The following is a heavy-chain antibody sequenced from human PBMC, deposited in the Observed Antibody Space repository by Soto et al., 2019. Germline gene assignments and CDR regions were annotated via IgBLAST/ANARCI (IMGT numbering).Heavy chain of an antibody. J-gene: IGHJ4*02. CDR3: ARERAHYYDSSGYLGFDY. D-gene: IGHD3-22*01. CDR1: GFTFSSYG. CDR2: IWYDGSNK. V-gene: IGHV3-33*01. Sequence: GSLRLSCAASGFTFSSYGMHWVRQAPGKGLEWVAVIWYDGSNKYYADSVKGRFTISRDNSKNTLYLQMNSLRAEDTAVYYCARERAHYYDSSGYLGFDYWGQGTLVTVSS.